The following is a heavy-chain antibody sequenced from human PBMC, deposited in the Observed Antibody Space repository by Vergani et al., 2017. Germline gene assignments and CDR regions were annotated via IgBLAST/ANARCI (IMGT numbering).Heavy chain of an antibody. Sequence: DVELLESGGALVQPGGSLRLSCAASGFRFSNYAMRWVRQAPGKGLEWVSAISDSGSRSYYADSAKGRFTISRDNSENTLFLQMNSLRVEDTAVYYCVKASGSTGSGAFDIWGQGTMVTVSS. CDR2: ISDSGSRS. CDR3: VKASGSTGSGAFDI. J-gene: IGHJ3*02. V-gene: IGHV3-23*01. CDR1: GFRFSNYA. D-gene: IGHD1-26*01.